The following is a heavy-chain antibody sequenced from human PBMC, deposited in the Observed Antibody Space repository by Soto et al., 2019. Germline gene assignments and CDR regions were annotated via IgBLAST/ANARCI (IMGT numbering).Heavy chain of an antibody. CDR3: ARGIAARIPFQH. CDR2: MLYSGLT. CDR1: GYSVSSSDYY. J-gene: IGHJ1*01. V-gene: IGHV4-39*01. D-gene: IGHD6-13*01. Sequence: PSETLSLTCSVSGYSVSSSDYYWAWIRQPPGKGLEWIGGMLYSGLTYYNPSLKSRVTLSVDTSKNQFSVRLNSVTASDTAVYYCARGIAARIPFQHWGQGTLVTVSS.